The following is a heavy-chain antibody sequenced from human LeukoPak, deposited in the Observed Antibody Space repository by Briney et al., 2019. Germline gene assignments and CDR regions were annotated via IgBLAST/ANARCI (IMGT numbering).Heavy chain of an antibody. CDR2: IYYSGST. Sequence: PSETLSLTCTVSGGSISSGDYYWSWIRQSPGKGLEWIGYIYYSGSTYYNPSLKSRVTISVDTSKNQFSLKLSSVTAADTAVYYCARGLDYGDYGGSGGFDYWGQGTLVTVSS. D-gene: IGHD4-17*01. CDR3: ARGLDYGDYGGSGGFDY. J-gene: IGHJ4*02. V-gene: IGHV4-30-4*01. CDR1: GGSISSGDYY.